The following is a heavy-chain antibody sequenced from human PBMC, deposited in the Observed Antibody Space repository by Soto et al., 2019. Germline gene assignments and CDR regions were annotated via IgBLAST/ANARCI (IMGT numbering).Heavy chain of an antibody. Sequence: GGSLRLSCAASGFTFSSYAMSWVRQAPGKGLEWVSAISGSGGSTYYADSVKGRFTISRDNSKNTLYLQMNSLRAEDTAVYYCAKVGEARWDIVATYGSRSAFDIWGQGTMVTVSS. V-gene: IGHV3-23*01. CDR2: ISGSGGST. J-gene: IGHJ3*02. CDR1: GFTFSSYA. CDR3: AKVGEARWDIVATYGSRSAFDI. D-gene: IGHD5-12*01.